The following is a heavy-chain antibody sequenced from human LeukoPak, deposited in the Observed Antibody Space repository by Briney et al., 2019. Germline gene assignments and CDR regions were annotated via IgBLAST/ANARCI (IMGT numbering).Heavy chain of an antibody. D-gene: IGHD2-15*01. CDR2: IYYTGST. J-gene: IGHJ3*02. CDR1: GGSISSSRSY. Sequence: SETLSHTCTDSGGSISSSRSYWGWVRQPPGKGLEWIGSIYYTGSTHYNPSLKSRVTISVDTSKSQFSLKLSSVTAADTAVYYCARYCSGGSCYGGDAFDMWGQGTMVTVSS. V-gene: IGHV4-39*01. CDR3: ARYCSGGSCYGGDAFDM.